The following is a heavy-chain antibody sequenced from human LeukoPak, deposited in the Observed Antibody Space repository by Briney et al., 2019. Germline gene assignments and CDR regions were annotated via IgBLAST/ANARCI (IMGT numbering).Heavy chain of an antibody. CDR1: GYTFTSYY. CDR2: INPSGGST. CDR3: ARDLGRYCSGGSCYASYY. Sequence: GASVKVSCKASGYTFTSYYMHWVRQAPGQGLEWMGIINPSGGSTNYAQKFQGRVTITADESTSTAYMELSSLRSEDTAVYYCARDLGRYCSGGSCYASYYWGQGTLVTVSS. V-gene: IGHV1-46*01. D-gene: IGHD2-15*01. J-gene: IGHJ4*02.